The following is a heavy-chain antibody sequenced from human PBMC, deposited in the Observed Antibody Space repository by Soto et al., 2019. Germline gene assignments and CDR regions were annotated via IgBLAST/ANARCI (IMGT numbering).Heavy chain of an antibody. CDR2: FSATGSST. V-gene: IGHV3-23*01. CDR1: GFTFSSYA. J-gene: IGHJ4*02. D-gene: IGHD6-19*01. Sequence: PGGSLRLSCVASGFTFSSYAMTWVRQAPGKGLEWVSTFSATGSSTYYADSVKGRFTVSRDNSKNTLYLQMNSLRVEDTAIYYCAKGAAVAVYYFDYWGQGTLVTVSS. CDR3: AKGAAVAVYYFDY.